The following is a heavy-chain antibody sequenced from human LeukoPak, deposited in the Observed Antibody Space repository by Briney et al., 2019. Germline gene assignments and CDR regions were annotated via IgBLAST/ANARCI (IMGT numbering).Heavy chain of an antibody. D-gene: IGHD1-26*01. V-gene: IGHV3-23*01. J-gene: IGHJ4*02. CDR2: ISGGGGST. CDR1: GFTFSSCA. Sequence: GGSLRLSCAASGFTFSSCAMSWVRQPPGKGLEWVSGISGGGGSTNYADSVKGRFTISRDNSKNTPYLQMNSLRAEDTAIYYCAKNSGINGYDPLDYWGQGTLVGVSS. CDR3: AKNSGINGYDPLDY.